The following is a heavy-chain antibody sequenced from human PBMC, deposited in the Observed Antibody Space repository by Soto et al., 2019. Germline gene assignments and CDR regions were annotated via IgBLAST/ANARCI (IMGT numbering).Heavy chain of an antibody. CDR1: GFTFDDYT. CDR2: ISWDGGST. Sequence: GGSLRLSCAASGFTFDDYTMHWVRQAPGKGLEWVSLISWDGGSTYYADSVKGRFTISRDNSKNSLYLQMNSLRTEDTALYYFAKPGGVGATLDYFDYWGQGTLVTVPS. CDR3: AKPGGVGATLDYFDY. J-gene: IGHJ4*02. D-gene: IGHD1-26*01. V-gene: IGHV3-43*01.